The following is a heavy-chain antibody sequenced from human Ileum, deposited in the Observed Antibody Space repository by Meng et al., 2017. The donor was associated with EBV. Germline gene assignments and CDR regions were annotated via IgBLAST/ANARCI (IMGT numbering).Heavy chain of an antibody. CDR3: SRDLAGPYDD. CDR2: TNEDGGFT. Sequence: EVRLGESGAGLVQPGGSLRLSCAASGFTFSNYAMSWVRQVPGKGLVWVSRTNEDGGFTTYADSVRGRFTISRDNTKNILYLQMDSLRAEDTAVYFCSRDLAGPYDDWGQGTLVTVSS. CDR1: GFTFSNYA. V-gene: IGHV3-74*01. J-gene: IGHJ4*02.